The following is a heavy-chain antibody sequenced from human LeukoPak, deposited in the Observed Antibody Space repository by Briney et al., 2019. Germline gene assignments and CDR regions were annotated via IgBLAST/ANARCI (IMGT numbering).Heavy chain of an antibody. CDR3: ARDHSSSGQLFDY. J-gene: IGHJ4*02. V-gene: IGHV1-18*01. Sequence: GASVKVSCKASGGTFSSYAISWVRQAPGQGLEWMGWISAYNGDTNYAQKLQGRLTMTTDTSTNTAYMELRSLRSDDTAVYYCARDHSSSGQLFDYWGQGTPVTVSS. CDR2: ISAYNGDT. CDR1: GGTFSSYA. D-gene: IGHD6-13*01.